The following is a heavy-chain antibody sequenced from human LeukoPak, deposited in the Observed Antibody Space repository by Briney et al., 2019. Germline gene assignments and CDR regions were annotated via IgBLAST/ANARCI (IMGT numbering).Heavy chain of an antibody. V-gene: IGHV1-46*01. CDR2: INPRGGST. Sequence: ASVKVSCKASGYIFTTYYMHWLRQAPGQGPEWMGIINPRGGSTDYAQKFQGRVTMTSDTSTSTVYMELKSLRSEDTAAYFCARVGTTGATADNWGQGTLVTVSS. CDR3: ARVGTTGATADN. J-gene: IGHJ4*02. CDR1: GYIFTTYY. D-gene: IGHD4-11*01.